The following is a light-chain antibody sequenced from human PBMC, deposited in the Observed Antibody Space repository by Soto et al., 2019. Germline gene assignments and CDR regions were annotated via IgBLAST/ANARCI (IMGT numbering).Light chain of an antibody. CDR3: HQYGNSPPGT. V-gene: IGKV3-20*01. Sequence: ETVLTQSPGTLYFSPGERATLSCRASQSVGNSHVAWYQQRRGLPPRLLIYGASNRATGIPDRFSGSGSGAGFTLTISRLEPEDFAVYFCHQYGNSPPGTFGQGTRL. J-gene: IGKJ5*01. CDR1: QSVGNSH. CDR2: GAS.